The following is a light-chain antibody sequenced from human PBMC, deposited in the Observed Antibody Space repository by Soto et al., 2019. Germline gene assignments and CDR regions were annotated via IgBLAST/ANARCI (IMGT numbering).Light chain of an antibody. V-gene: IGLV2-14*01. CDR2: DVS. CDR3: SSYTSISTLVV. J-gene: IGLJ2*01. CDR1: SSDVGGYNY. Sequence: QSALTQPASVSGSPGQSITISCTGTSSDVGGYNYVSWYQQHPGKAHKLMIYDVSNRPSGVSNRFSGSKSGNTASLTISGLQADDEADYYCSSYTSISTLVVFGGGTKLTVL.